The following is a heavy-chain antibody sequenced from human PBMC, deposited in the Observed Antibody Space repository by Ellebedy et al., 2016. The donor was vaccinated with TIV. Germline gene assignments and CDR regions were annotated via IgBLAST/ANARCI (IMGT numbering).Heavy chain of an antibody. Sequence: MPGGSLRLSCAVYGGSFNNYYWSRIRQFPGKGLEWNGEFNLRGTTNYNPSLKSRVTISVDTSKNWFTLKLNSVTAADTAVDYCAKWTVGYCSSASCYTGDYWGQGTRVTVSS. CDR3: AKWTVGYCSSASCYTGDY. D-gene: IGHD2-2*02. CDR1: GGSFNNYY. J-gene: IGHJ4*02. CDR2: FNLRGTT. V-gene: IGHV4-34*01.